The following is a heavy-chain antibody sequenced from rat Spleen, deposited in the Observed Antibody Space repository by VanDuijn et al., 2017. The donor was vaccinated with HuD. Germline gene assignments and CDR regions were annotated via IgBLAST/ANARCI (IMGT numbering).Heavy chain of an antibody. V-gene: IGHV5-27*01. Sequence: EVQLVESGGGLVQPGRSLKLSCTASGFTFTNYDMAWVRQAPTKGLEWIASISTGGGSTYYRDSVKGRFTLSRENSKSTLYLQMDSLRSEDTATYYCAAAGTRISRFAYWGQGTLVTVSS. CDR3: AAAGTRISRFAY. CDR2: ISTGGGST. D-gene: IGHD1-4*01. CDR1: GFTFTNYD. J-gene: IGHJ3*01.